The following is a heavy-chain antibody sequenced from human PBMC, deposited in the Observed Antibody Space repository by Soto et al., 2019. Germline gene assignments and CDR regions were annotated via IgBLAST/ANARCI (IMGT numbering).Heavy chain of an antibody. D-gene: IGHD3-22*01. CDR3: ASHYYDSSGYYYGLGY. V-gene: IGHV3-33*01. J-gene: IGHJ4*02. Sequence: GGSLRLSCAASGFTFSSYGMHWVRQAPGKGLEWVAVIWYDGSNKYYADSVKGRFTISRDNSKNTLYLQMNSLRAEDTAVYYCASHYYDSSGYYYGLGYWGQGTLVTVSS. CDR2: IWYDGSNK. CDR1: GFTFSSYG.